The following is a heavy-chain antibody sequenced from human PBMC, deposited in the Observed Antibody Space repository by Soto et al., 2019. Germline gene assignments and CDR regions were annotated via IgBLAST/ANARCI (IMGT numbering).Heavy chain of an antibody. Sequence: QVQLQESGPGLVKPSQTLSLTCTVSGGSISSGGYYWSWIRQHPGKGLEWIGYIYYSGSTYYNPSLKSRVTISVDTSKNQFSLKLRSVTAADTAVYYCAIGLLGYCSGGSCYGGRWFDPWGQGTLVTVSS. J-gene: IGHJ5*02. V-gene: IGHV4-31*03. CDR3: AIGLLGYCSGGSCYGGRWFDP. CDR1: GGSISSGGYY. CDR2: IYYSGST. D-gene: IGHD2-15*01.